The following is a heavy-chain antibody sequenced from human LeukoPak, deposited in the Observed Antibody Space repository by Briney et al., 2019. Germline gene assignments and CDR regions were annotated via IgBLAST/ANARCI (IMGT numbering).Heavy chain of an antibody. J-gene: IGHJ4*02. Sequence: GGSLRLSCAASGFTFSIYSMNWVRQAPGKGLEWVSSISSSGSSIYYADSLRGRFTVSRDNAKNSLFLQMYSLRDEDTAVYFCARGPSCSSTSCYTTGLFDYWGQGTLVTVSS. CDR1: GFTFSIYS. CDR2: ISSSGSSI. V-gene: IGHV3-21*01. D-gene: IGHD2-2*01. CDR3: ARGPSCSSTSCYTTGLFDY.